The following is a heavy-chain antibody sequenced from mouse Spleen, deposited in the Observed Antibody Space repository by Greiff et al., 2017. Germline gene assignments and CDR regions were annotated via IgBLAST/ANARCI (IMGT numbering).Heavy chain of an antibody. Sequence: VQLQQSGAELVRPGTSVKVSCKASGYAFTNYLIEWVKQRPGQGLEWIGVINPGSGGTNYNEKFKGKATLTADKSSSTAYMQLSSLTSEDSAVYFCARWTHYYGSGYWGQGTTLTVSS. V-gene: IGHV1-54*01. J-gene: IGHJ2*01. CDR1: GYAFTNYL. CDR3: ARWTHYYGSGY. CDR2: INPGSGGT. D-gene: IGHD1-1*01.